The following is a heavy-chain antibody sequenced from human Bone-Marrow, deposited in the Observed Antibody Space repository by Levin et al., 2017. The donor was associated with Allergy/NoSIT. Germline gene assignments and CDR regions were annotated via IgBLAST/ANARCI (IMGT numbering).Heavy chain of an antibody. D-gene: IGHD6-19*01. V-gene: IGHV1-24*01. CDR3: ATHARWLVSIDF. CDR1: GHILSELT. J-gene: IGHJ4*02. CDR2: FDPEAGEM. Sequence: ASVKVSCKVSGHILSELTMHWVRQAPGQGFEWMGGFDPEAGEMFYAQKFQGRVTMVDDRSTDTAYMELTSLTSEDSAVYFCATHARWLVSIDFWGQGTPVTVSS.